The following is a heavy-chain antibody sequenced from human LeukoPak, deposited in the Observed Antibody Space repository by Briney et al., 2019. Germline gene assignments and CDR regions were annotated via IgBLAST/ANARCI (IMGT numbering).Heavy chain of an antibody. V-gene: IGHV1-69*05. Sequence: SVKVSCKASGGTFNSYAISWVRQAPGQGLEWMGRIIPIFGTANYAQKFQGRVTITTDESTSTAYMELSSLRSEDTAVYYCARDWIGGDCYSCAFDAFDIWGQGTMVTVSS. J-gene: IGHJ3*02. D-gene: IGHD2-21*01. CDR1: GGTFNSYA. CDR2: IIPIFGTA. CDR3: ARDWIGGDCYSCAFDAFDI.